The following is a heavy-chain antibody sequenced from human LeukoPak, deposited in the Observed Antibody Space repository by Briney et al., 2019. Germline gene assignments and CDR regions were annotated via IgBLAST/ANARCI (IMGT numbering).Heavy chain of an antibody. CDR1: GFTFSTYE. Sequence: PGGSLRLSCAVSGFTFSTYEMYWVRQAPGKGLEWVANIKQDGSEKYYVDSVKGRFTISRDNAKNSLYLQMNSLRAEDTAVYYCARGYSYGYVDYWGQGTLVTVSS. CDR2: IKQDGSEK. J-gene: IGHJ4*02. CDR3: ARGYSYGYVDY. V-gene: IGHV3-7*04. D-gene: IGHD5-18*01.